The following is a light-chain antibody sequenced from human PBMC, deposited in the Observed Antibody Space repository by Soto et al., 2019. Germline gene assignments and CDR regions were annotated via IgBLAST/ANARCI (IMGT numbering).Light chain of an antibody. V-gene: IGKV3D-15*01. CDR2: GAS. CDR3: HQYHLWPWT. CDR1: LSISTN. J-gene: IGKJ1*01. Sequence: EIVMTQSPATLSVSPGERATLSCRASLSISTNLAWYQQKPGQAPRLLIYGASTRATGIPARFSGSGSGTEFTLTISSLQSEDFAVYYCHQYHLWPWTFGQGTKVDIK.